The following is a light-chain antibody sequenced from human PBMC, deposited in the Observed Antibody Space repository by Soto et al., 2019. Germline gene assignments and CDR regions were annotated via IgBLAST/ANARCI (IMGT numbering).Light chain of an antibody. CDR3: QSYHSSSPYV. Sequence: NFMLTQPHSVSESPGKTVTISCTRSSGSIDSGYVQWYQQRPGSAPTTVIYEDNQRPSGVPDRFSGSIDRSSNSASLTISGLMTEDEADYYCQSYHSSSPYVFGTGTK. V-gene: IGLV6-57*03. CDR2: EDN. CDR1: SGSIDSGY. J-gene: IGLJ1*01.